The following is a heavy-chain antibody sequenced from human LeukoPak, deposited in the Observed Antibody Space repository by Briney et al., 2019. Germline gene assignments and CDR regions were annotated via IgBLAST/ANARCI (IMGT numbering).Heavy chain of an antibody. Sequence: RGSLRLSCAASGCTFSSYAMSWVRQAPGKGLEWVSAISGSGGSTYYADSVKGRFTISSDNSKNTLYLQMNSLRAEDKAVYYCAKRPGKSLLYSHFYYWGEGTLVTVSS. D-gene: IGHD3-3*01. J-gene: IGHJ4*02. V-gene: IGHV3-23*01. CDR2: ISGSGGST. CDR1: GCTFSSYA. CDR3: AKRPGKSLLYSHFYY.